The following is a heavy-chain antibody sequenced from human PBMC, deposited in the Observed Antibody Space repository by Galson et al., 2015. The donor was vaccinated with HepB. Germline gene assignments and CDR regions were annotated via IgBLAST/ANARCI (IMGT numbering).Heavy chain of an antibody. J-gene: IGHJ6*02. V-gene: IGHV3-48*04. CDR1: GFTFRSYS. CDR2: ISSSSSTI. Sequence: SLRLSCAASGFTFRSYSMNWVRQAPGKGLEWVSYISSSSSTIYYADSVKGRFTISRDNAKNSLYLQMNSLGAEDTAVYYCATDTAMVTRNYYYYGMDVWGQGTTVTVSS. D-gene: IGHD5-18*01. CDR3: ATDTAMVTRNYYYYGMDV.